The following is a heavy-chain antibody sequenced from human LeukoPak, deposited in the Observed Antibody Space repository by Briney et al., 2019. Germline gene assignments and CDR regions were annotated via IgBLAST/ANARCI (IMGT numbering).Heavy chain of an antibody. V-gene: IGHV3-30*03. CDR3: ARHEGITMIMN. CDR2: VSYDESSI. Sequence: GGSLRLSCAVSAPTSSTYGVHCVSQAPGKGLEWVAVVSYDESSIYYADSVKGRFTNSRDNSKNSLYPQMNSLRAEDTAVCYCARHEGITMIMNWGQGTLVTVSS. D-gene: IGHD3-22*01. J-gene: IGHJ4*02. CDR1: APTSSTYG.